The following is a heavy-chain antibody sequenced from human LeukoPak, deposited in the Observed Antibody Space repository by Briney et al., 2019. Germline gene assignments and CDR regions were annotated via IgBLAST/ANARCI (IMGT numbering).Heavy chain of an antibody. Sequence: TSETLSLTYTVSGGSISSGSYYWSWIRQPAGKGLEWIGRMYTSGSTNYNPSLKSRVTISVDTSKNQFSLKLSSVTAADTAVYYCARGIRGVMGNWFDPWGQGTLVTVSS. D-gene: IGHD3-10*01. V-gene: IGHV4-61*02. CDR3: ARGIRGVMGNWFDP. CDR2: MYTSGST. CDR1: GGSISSGSYY. J-gene: IGHJ5*02.